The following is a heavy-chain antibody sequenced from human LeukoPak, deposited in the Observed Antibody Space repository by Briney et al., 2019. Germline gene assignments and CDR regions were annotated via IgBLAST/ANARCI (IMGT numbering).Heavy chain of an antibody. CDR2: IIPIFGTT. CDR1: GGTFSSYA. CDR3: ARSYYDSSGYYSFDY. Sequence: SVKVSCKASGGTFSSYAISWVRQAPGQGLEWMGGIIPIFGTTNYAQKFQGRVTITTDESTSTAYMELSSLRSEDTAVYYCARSYYDSSGYYSFDYWGQGTLVTVSS. J-gene: IGHJ4*02. D-gene: IGHD3-22*01. V-gene: IGHV1-69*05.